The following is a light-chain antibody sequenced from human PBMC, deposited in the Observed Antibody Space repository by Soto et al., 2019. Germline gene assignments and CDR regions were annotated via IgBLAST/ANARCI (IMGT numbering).Light chain of an antibody. CDR2: DAS. Sequence: DIQMTQSPSTLSASVGDRVTITCRASQTIHSFLAWYQQKAGKAPNLLIYDASNLESGVPSRFSGSGSGTEFTVTVSSLQPDDFATFYCQQFHSFPWTFGQGTKVEI. CDR1: QTIHSF. CDR3: QQFHSFPWT. V-gene: IGKV1-5*01. J-gene: IGKJ1*01.